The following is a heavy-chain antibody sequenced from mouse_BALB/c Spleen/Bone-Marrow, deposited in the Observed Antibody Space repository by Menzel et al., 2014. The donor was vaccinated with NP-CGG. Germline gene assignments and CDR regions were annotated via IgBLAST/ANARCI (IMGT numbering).Heavy chain of an antibody. D-gene: IGHD1-1*01. CDR3: ARPGLNFYASRYFDV. Sequence: DVKLVESGGGLVQPGGSLKLSCAASGFDFSRYWMSWVRQAPGKGLEWIGEINPDSSTINYTPSLKDKSIISRDNAKNTLYLQMSKVRSEDTALYFCARPGLNFYASRYFDVWGAGTTVTVSS. J-gene: IGHJ1*01. V-gene: IGHV4-1*02. CDR2: INPDSSTI. CDR1: GFDFSRYW.